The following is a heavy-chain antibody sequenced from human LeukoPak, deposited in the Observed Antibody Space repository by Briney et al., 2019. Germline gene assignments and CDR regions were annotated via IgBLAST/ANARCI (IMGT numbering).Heavy chain of an antibody. J-gene: IGHJ4*02. V-gene: IGHV4-34*01. D-gene: IGHD4-17*01. CDR3: ASYDPDYGDYRPNDY. CDR2: INHSGST. Sequence: PSETLSLTCAVYGGSFSGYYWSWIRQPPGKGLEWIGEINHSGSTNYNPSLKSRVTISVDTSKNQFSLKLSSVTAADTAVYYCASYDPDYGDYRPNDYWGQGTLVTVSS. CDR1: GGSFSGYY.